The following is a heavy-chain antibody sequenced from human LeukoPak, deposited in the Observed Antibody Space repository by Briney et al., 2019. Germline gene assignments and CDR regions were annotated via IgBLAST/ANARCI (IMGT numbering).Heavy chain of an antibody. Sequence: GRSLRLSCAASGFTFSSYSMNWVRQAPGKGQEWGSSINILSNYIYYADSVKGRFTISRDNAKNSLYLQMNSLRAEDTAVYYCARDSHSSSWYSEFDYWGQGTLVTVSS. CDR3: ARDSHSSSWYSEFDY. CDR2: INILSNYI. J-gene: IGHJ4*02. V-gene: IGHV3-21*01. CDR1: GFTFSSYS. D-gene: IGHD6-13*01.